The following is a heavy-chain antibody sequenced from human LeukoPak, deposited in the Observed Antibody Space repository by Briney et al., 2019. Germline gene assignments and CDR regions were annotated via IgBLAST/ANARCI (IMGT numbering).Heavy chain of an antibody. Sequence: SVKVSCKASGGTFSSYTISWVRQAPGQGLEWIGRIIPILGIANYAQKFQGRVTITTDESTSTAYMELSSLRSEDTAVYYCARDSRRDGYNCGYFDYWGQGTLVTVSS. CDR1: GGTFSSYT. CDR2: IIPILGIA. CDR3: ARDSRRDGYNCGYFDY. V-gene: IGHV1-69*16. D-gene: IGHD5-24*01. J-gene: IGHJ4*02.